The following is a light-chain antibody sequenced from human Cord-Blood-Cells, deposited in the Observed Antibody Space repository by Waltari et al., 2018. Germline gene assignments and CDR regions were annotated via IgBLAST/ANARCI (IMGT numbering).Light chain of an antibody. V-gene: IGKV1-39*01. CDR3: QQSYSTLPIT. J-gene: IGKJ5*01. CDR2: AAS. Sequence: TQSPSSLSASVGDRVTITCRASQSISSYLNWYQQKPGKAPKLLIYAASSLQSGVPSRFSGSGSGTDFTLTISSLQPEDFATYYCQQSYSTLPITFGQGTRLEIK. CDR1: QSISSY.